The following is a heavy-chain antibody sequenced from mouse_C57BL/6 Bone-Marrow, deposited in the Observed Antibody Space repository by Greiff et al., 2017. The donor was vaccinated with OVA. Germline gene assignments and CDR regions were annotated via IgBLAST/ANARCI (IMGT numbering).Heavy chain of an antibody. D-gene: IGHD3-2*02. V-gene: IGHV5-9*01. CDR1: GFTFSSYT. J-gene: IGHJ2*01. Sequence: EVHLVESGGGLVKPGGSLKLSCAASGFTFSSYTMSWVRQTPEKRLECVATISGGGGNTYYPDSVKGRFTISRDNAKNTLYLQMSSLRSEDTALYYCARHSSGYVDYFDYWGQGTTLTVSS. CDR3: ARHSSGYVDYFDY. CDR2: ISGGGGNT.